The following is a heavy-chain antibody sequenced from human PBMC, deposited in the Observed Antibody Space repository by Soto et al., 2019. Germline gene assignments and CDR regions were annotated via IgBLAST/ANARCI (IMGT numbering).Heavy chain of an antibody. CDR2: IIPIFGTA. J-gene: IGHJ6*02. Sequence: QVQLVQSGAEVKKPGSSVKVPCKASGGTFSSYAISWVRQAPGQGLEWMGGIIPIFGTANYAQKFQGRVTITADESTSTAYMELSSLRSEDTAVYYCARDLFDGYQNYYYYGMDVWGQGTTVTVSS. CDR1: GGTFSSYA. CDR3: ARDLFDGYQNYYYYGMDV. D-gene: IGHD3-9*01. V-gene: IGHV1-69*12.